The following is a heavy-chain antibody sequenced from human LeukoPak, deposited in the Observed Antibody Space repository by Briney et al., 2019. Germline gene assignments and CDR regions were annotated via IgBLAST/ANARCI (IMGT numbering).Heavy chain of an antibody. V-gene: IGHV5-51*01. Sequence: KHGESLKISCETSAYSFTSYWIGWVRQVPGKGLEWMGIIYPGDSDTRYSPSFEGHVTISADKSISTAYLQWSSLKASDTAMYYCARLSVTTSHWYFDLWGRGTLVTVSS. CDR3: ARLSVTTSHWYFDL. CDR1: AYSFTSYW. D-gene: IGHD4-17*01. J-gene: IGHJ2*01. CDR2: IYPGDSDT.